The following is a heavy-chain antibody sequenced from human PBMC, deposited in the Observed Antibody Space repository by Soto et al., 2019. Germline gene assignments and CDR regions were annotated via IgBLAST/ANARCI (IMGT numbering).Heavy chain of an antibody. Sequence: SETLSLTCAVYGGSFSAYYWSWIRQPPGKGLEWIGEINHSGSSNYNPSLKSRITISVDTSKNQFSLKLNSVTAADTAVYYCARGSGYSYSLYYYYYGMDVWGQGTTVTVSS. V-gene: IGHV4-34*01. D-gene: IGHD5-18*01. J-gene: IGHJ6*02. CDR3: ARGSGYSYSLYYYYYGMDV. CDR1: GGSFSAYY. CDR2: INHSGSS.